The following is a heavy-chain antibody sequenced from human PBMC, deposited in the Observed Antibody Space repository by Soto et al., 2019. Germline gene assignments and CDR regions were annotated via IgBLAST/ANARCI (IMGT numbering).Heavy chain of an antibody. J-gene: IGHJ4*02. D-gene: IGHD6-19*01. V-gene: IGHV3-23*01. CDR2: LSSSGTYA. CDR3: ARATFPPSHSSGWYPDY. CDR1: GFSFNVYA. Sequence: VELLQSGGGMVKPGGSLRLSCAASGFSFNVYAMDWVRQAPGKGLEWVAALSSSGTYAFYADSVKGRFTISRDTANNLYLQMDSLGDDDTAVYYCARATFPPSHSSGWYPDYWGQGAPVTVSS.